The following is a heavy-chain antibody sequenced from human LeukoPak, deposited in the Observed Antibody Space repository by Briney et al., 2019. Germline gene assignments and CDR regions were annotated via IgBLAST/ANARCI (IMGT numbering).Heavy chain of an antibody. CDR2: IYYSGST. V-gene: IGHV4-59*12. CDR1: GGPLRSYY. J-gene: IGHJ6*03. CDR3: ARDPPYYDFWSGYNQDYYYYMDV. Sequence: PSETLSLTCTVSGGPLRSYYWSWIRQPPGKGLEGIGYIYYSGSTNYNPSLKSRVTISVDTSKNQFSLQLSSVTAADTAVYYCARDPPYYDFWSGYNQDYYYYMDVWGKGTTVTVSS. D-gene: IGHD3-3*01.